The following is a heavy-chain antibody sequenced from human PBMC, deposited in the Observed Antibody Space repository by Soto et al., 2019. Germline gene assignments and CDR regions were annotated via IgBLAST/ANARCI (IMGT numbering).Heavy chain of an antibody. D-gene: IGHD2-21*02. V-gene: IGHV3-30-3*01. CDR1: GFTFSSYA. CDR3: AREVIVVVTAPAFDI. Sequence: QVQLVESGGGVVQPGRSLRLSCAASGFTFSSYAMHWVRQAPGKGLEWVAVISYDGSNKYYADSVKGRFTISRDNSKNTLYLPMNSLRAEDTAVYYCAREVIVVVTAPAFDIWGQGTMVTVSS. CDR2: ISYDGSNK. J-gene: IGHJ3*02.